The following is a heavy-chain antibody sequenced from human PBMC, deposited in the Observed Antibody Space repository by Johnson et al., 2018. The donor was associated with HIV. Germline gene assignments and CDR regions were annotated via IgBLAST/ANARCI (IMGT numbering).Heavy chain of an antibody. J-gene: IGHJ3*02. CDR3: ARDPGRDGYTRGAFDI. Sequence: MLLVESGGGVVPPGRSLRLSCAASGFTFSRHTLHWVRQAPGKGLEWVAVISFDGRSKYYADSVKGRFTISRDNSKNTLYVQMNSLRIEDTAVYYCARDPGRDGYTRGAFDIWGQGTMVTVSS. CDR1: GFTFSRHT. CDR2: ISFDGRSK. D-gene: IGHD5-24*01. V-gene: IGHV3-30*04.